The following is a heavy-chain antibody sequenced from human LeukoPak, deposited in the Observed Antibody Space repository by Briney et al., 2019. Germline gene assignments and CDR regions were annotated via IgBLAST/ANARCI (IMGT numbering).Heavy chain of an antibody. CDR1: GYTFTSYY. Sequence: ASVKVSCKASGYTFTSYYMHWVRQAPGQGLEWMGIINPSGGSTSYAQKFQGRVTMTRDTSTSTVYMELSGLRSEDTAVYYCARRGIAVAGPDYWGQGTLVTVSS. V-gene: IGHV1-46*01. D-gene: IGHD6-19*01. CDR3: ARRGIAVAGPDY. CDR2: INPSGGST. J-gene: IGHJ4*02.